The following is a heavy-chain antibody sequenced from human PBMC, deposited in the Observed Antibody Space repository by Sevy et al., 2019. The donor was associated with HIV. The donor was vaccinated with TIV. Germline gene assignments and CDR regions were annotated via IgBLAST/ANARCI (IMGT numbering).Heavy chain of an antibody. V-gene: IGHV3-33*08. J-gene: IGHJ4*02. CDR1: GFTFSSYV. CDR3: ARGGGYCGGDCYSIDY. CDR2: IWYDGTIK. Sequence: EGSLRLSCAASGFTFSSYVMHWVRQAPGKELEWVALIWYDGTIKYYADSVKGRFTISRDNSKDTLFLQMNSLTPEDTAVYYCARGGGYCGGDCYSIDYWGQGALVTVSS. D-gene: IGHD2-21*02.